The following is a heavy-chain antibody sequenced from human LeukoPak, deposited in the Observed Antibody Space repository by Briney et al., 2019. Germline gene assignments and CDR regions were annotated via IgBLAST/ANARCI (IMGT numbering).Heavy chain of an antibody. CDR2: ISAYNGNT. CDR1: GYTFSSYD. CDR3: ARRGFGNFDY. D-gene: IGHD3-10*01. V-gene: IGHV1-18*01. Sequence: ASVKVSCKASGYTFSSYDINWVRQATGQGLEWMGWISAYNGNTNYAQKLQGRVTMTTDTSTSTAYMELRSLRSDDTAVYYCARRGFGNFDYWGQGTLVTVSS. J-gene: IGHJ4*02.